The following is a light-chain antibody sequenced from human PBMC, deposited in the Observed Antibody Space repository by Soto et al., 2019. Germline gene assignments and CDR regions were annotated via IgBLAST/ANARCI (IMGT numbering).Light chain of an antibody. CDR2: NNN. J-gene: IGLJ1*01. CDR3: AEWDDGLNGSV. Sequence: QSVLTQPPSASGTPGQRVTISCSGSSSNIGRNTVNWYQQVPGTAPKLLIYNNNQRPSGVPDRFSGYKSGTSASLAIIGLQSEDEADYYCAEWDDGLNGSVFGAGTKLTVL. CDR1: SSNIGRNT. V-gene: IGLV1-44*01.